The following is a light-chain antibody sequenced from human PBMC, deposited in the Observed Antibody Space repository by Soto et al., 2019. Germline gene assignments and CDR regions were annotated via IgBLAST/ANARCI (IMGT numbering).Light chain of an antibody. CDR2: KVS. CDR3: MQGTHWPPT. V-gene: IGKV2-30*01. Sequence: DVVMTQSPLSLPVTLGQPASISCRSSQSLVYSDGNTYLNWFQQRPGQSPRRLIYKVSNRDSGVPDRLSGSGSGTDFTLKISRVEAEDVGVYYCMQGTHWPPTFGGGTKVDIK. J-gene: IGKJ4*01. CDR1: QSLVYSDGNTY.